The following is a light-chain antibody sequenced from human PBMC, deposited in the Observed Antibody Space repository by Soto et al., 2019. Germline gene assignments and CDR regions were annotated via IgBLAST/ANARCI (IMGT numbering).Light chain of an antibody. J-gene: IGKJ2*01. Sequence: DIQMTQSPSTLSASVGDRVTITCRASQSISSWLAWYQQKPGKAPKLLLYKASSLESGVPSRFSGSGSGTEFTLTISSLQPDDVATYYCQQYNSYSRYTFGQGTNLEIK. V-gene: IGKV1-5*03. CDR2: KAS. CDR1: QSISSW. CDR3: QQYNSYSRYT.